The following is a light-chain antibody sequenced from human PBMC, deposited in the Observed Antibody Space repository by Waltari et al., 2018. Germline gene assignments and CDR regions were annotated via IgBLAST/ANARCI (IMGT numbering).Light chain of an antibody. CDR3: QQRRNWPLT. CDR1: HSVTYY. V-gene: IGKV3-11*01. CDR2: DTS. Sequence: EIVLTQSPASLSLSPGEGATLSCRASHSVTYYLAWDQKRPGKAPRLLIYDTSHRATSITDRFSGSGSETDFTLTISSLEPEDFAVYYCQQRRNWPLTFGGGTKVEIK. J-gene: IGKJ4*01.